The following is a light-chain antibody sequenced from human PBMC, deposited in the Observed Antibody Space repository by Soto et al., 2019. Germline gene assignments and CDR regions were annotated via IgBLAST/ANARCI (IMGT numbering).Light chain of an antibody. Sequence: QSALTQPASVSGSPGQSITISCTGTSSDVGGYNYVSWYQQHPGKAPKLMIYDVTKWPSGVPDRFSGSKSGNTASLTISGLQAEDEADYYCCSYAGTYSYVFGTGTKLTVL. CDR1: SSDVGGYNY. J-gene: IGLJ1*01. CDR2: DVT. V-gene: IGLV2-11*01. CDR3: CSYAGTYSYV.